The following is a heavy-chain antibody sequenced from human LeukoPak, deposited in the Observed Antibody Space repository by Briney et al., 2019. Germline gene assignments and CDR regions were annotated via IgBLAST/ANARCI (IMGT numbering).Heavy chain of an antibody. Sequence: GASVKVSCKASGYTFTGYYMHWVRQAPGQGLEWMGWINPNSGGTKYAQKFQGRVTMTRDTSISTAYMELSRLRSDDTAVYYCARERCSGGSCRYDYWGQGTLVTVSS. J-gene: IGHJ4*02. CDR3: ARERCSGGSCRYDY. D-gene: IGHD2-15*01. CDR2: INPNSGGT. CDR1: GYTFTGYY. V-gene: IGHV1-2*02.